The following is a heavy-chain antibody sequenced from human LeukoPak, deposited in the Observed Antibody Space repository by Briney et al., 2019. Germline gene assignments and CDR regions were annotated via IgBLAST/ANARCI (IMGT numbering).Heavy chain of an antibody. V-gene: IGHV4-61*02. CDR3: ARVWYGSPDVFDI. J-gene: IGHJ3*02. Sequence: PSEILSLTCTVSGDSVSSGSYYWSWIRQPAGKGLEWIGRIYTSGSTNCSPSLKSRVTMSVDTSKNQFSLKLSSVTAADTAVYYCARVWYGSPDVFDIWGQGTMVTVSS. CDR2: IYTSGST. CDR1: GDSVSSGSYY. D-gene: IGHD6-13*01.